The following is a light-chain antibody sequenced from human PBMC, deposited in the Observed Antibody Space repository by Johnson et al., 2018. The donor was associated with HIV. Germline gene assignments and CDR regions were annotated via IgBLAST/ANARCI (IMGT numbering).Light chain of an antibody. V-gene: IGLV1-51*01. Sequence: QSVLTQPPSVSAAPGQKVTISCSGSSSNIGNNYVSWYQQLPGTAPKLLIYDNNKRPSGIPDRFSGSKSGTSATLGITGLQTGDEADYYWGTWNSSLSGGPYVFGTGTKVTVL. CDR1: SSNIGNNY. CDR2: DNN. CDR3: GTWNSSLSGGPYV. J-gene: IGLJ1*01.